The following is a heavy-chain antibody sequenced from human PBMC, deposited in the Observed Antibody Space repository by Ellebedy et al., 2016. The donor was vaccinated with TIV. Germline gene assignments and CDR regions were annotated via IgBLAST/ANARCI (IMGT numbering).Heavy chain of an antibody. Sequence: GGSLRLSCAASGFTFSNYWMSWVSQAPGKGLEWVANIKQDGSEKYYVDSVQGRFSISRDNAKNSLYVQMNSLRDEDTAVYYCARDQWLGRAYYFDSWGQGTLFTVSS. D-gene: IGHD6-19*01. CDR3: ARDQWLGRAYYFDS. V-gene: IGHV3-7*01. CDR2: IKQDGSEK. J-gene: IGHJ4*02. CDR1: GFTFSNYW.